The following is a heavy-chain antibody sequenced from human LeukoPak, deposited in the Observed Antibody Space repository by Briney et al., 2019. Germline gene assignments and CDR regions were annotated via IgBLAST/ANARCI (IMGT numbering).Heavy chain of an antibody. D-gene: IGHD4-11*01. Sequence: ASVKVSCKASGYTFTGYYMHWVRQAPGQGLEWMGWINPNSGGTNYAQKFQGWVTMTRDTSISTAYMELSRLRSDDTAVYYCARDVLQPYYYYYYGMDAWGQGTTVTVSS. V-gene: IGHV1-2*04. CDR3: ARDVLQPYYYYYYGMDA. CDR1: GYTFTGYY. CDR2: INPNSGGT. J-gene: IGHJ6*02.